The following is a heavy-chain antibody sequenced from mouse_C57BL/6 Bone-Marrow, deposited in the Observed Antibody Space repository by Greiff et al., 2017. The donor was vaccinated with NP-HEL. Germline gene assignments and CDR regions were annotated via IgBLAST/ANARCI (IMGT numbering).Heavy chain of an antibody. J-gene: IGHJ2*01. D-gene: IGHD1-1*01. CDR2: IDPSDSYT. V-gene: IGHV1-69*01. CDR1: GYTFTSYW. Sequence: QVQLQQPGAELVMPGASVKLSCKASGYTFTSYWMHWVKQRPGQGLEWIGEIDPSDSYTNYNQKFKGKSTLTVDKSSSTAYMQLSSLTSEDSAVYCCARGGSSGYWGQGTTLTVSS. CDR3: ARGGSSGY.